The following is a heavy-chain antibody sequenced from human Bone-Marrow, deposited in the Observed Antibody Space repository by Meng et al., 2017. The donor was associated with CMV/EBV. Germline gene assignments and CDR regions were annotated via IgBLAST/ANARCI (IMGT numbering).Heavy chain of an antibody. D-gene: IGHD4-11*01. J-gene: IGHJ5*01. CDR1: GGSISSSSSY. CDR3: AGGNFDYNNYHGWFDS. Sequence: GSLRLSCTVSGGSISSSSSYWGWIRQPPGKGLEWIGSIYYSGSTYYNPSLKRRVTISVDTSKNQFSLKLSSVTAADTAVYYCAGGNFDYNNYHGWFDSWGQGTLVTVSS. V-gene: IGHV4-39*07. CDR2: IYYSGST.